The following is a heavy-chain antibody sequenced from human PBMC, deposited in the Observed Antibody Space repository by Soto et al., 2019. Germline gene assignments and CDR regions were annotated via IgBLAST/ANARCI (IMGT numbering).Heavy chain of an antibody. CDR3: ATGTCVFGVVTLPFYYYYGMDV. J-gene: IGHJ6*02. Sequence: ASVKVSCKVSGYTLTELSMHWVRQAPGKGLEWMGGFDPEDGETIYAQKFQGRVTMTEDTSTDTAYMKLSSLRSEDTAVYYCATGTCVFGVVTLPFYYYYGMDVWGQGTRVRVSS. V-gene: IGHV1-24*01. D-gene: IGHD3-3*01. CDR2: FDPEDGET. CDR1: GYTLTELS.